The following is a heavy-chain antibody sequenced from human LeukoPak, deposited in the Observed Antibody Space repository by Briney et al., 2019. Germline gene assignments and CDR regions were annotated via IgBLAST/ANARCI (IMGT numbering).Heavy chain of an antibody. J-gene: IGHJ4*02. CDR2: IYYSGST. V-gene: IGHV4-59*01. Sequence: SETLSLTCTVSGGSINSYYWSWIRQPPGKGLEWIGYIYYSGSTNYNPSLKSRVTISVDTSKNQFSLKLSSVTAADTAVYYCARDTLGARGYFDYWGQGTLVTVSS. CDR1: GGSINSYY. CDR3: ARDTLGARGYFDY. D-gene: IGHD1-26*01.